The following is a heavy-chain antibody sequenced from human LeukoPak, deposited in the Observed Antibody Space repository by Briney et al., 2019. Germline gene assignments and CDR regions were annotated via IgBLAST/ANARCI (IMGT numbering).Heavy chain of an antibody. V-gene: IGHV4-4*09. CDR3: ARPGQSSWWVYFNY. J-gene: IGHJ4*02. CDR2: IHTSGST. CDR1: SGVSNFYY. Sequence: SETLSLTCTVSSGVSNFYYWTWIRRSPGKGLEWIGNIHTSGSTSYNPSFKGRVTISIDTYKSQFSLSLPSVTAADTAVYYCARPGQSSWWVYFNYWGQGSLVTVSS. D-gene: IGHD2-15*01.